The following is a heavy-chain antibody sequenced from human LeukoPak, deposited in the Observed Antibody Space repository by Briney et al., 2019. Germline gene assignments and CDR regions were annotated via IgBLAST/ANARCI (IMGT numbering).Heavy chain of an antibody. D-gene: IGHD2-2*01. V-gene: IGHV4-34*01. Sequence: SETLSLTCAVYGGSFSGYYWSWIRQPPGKGLEWIGEINHSGSTNYNPSLKSRVTISVDTSKNQFSLKLSSVTAADPAVYYCARGGYCSSTSCYRYYYGMDVWGQGTTVTVSS. CDR3: ARGGYCSSTSCYRYYYGMDV. J-gene: IGHJ6*02. CDR1: GGSFSGYY. CDR2: INHSGST.